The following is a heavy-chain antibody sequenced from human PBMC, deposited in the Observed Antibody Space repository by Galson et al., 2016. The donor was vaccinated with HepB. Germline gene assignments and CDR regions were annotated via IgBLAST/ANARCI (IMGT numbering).Heavy chain of an antibody. J-gene: IGHJ6*02. Sequence: SLRLSCAASGFSFSSFAMGWVRQAPGKGLEWVSVVSGSGRSTYYAHSVKGRFTISRDNSKSTLSLQMNSLRAEDTAVYYCAKYEKFLEWLLPTYYYYALDVWGQGTTVTVSS. CDR1: GFSFSSFA. D-gene: IGHD3-3*01. V-gene: IGHV3-23*01. CDR2: VSGSGRST. CDR3: AKYEKFLEWLLPTYYYYALDV.